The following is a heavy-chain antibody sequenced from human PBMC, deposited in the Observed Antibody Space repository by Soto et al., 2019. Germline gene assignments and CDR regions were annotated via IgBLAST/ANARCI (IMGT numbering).Heavy chain of an antibody. Sequence: PSETLSLTCAVSGGSISSGGYSWSWIRQPPGKGLECIGYIYHSGSTYYNPSLKSRVTISVDRSKNQFSLKLSSVTAADTAVYYCARVPGPWGQGTLLTVSS. CDR2: IYHSGST. V-gene: IGHV4-30-2*01. CDR3: ARVPGP. CDR1: GGSISSGGYS. D-gene: IGHD7-27*01. J-gene: IGHJ5*02.